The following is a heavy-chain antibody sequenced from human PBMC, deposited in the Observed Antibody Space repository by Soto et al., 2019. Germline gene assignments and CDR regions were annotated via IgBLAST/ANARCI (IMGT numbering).Heavy chain of an antibody. CDR2: MSANGNYI. V-gene: IGHV3-21*01. CDR1: GFTFSSYS. CDR3: ARDQGIAVAGRDAFDI. D-gene: IGHD6-19*01. Sequence: EVQLVESGGGLVKPGGSLRLSCAASGFTFSSYSMNWVRQAPGKGLEWVSFMSANGNYIHYADSVKGRFTISRDNARNSLYLQMNSLRAEDTAVYYCARDQGIAVAGRDAFDIWGQGTMVIVSS. J-gene: IGHJ3*02.